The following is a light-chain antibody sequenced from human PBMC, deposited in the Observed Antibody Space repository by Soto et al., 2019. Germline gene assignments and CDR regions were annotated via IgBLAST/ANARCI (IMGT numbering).Light chain of an antibody. Sequence: IQLTQSPSSLSASVGDRVTITCRASQSLSSYLAWYQEKPGQAPKLLIYAASTLQTGVPSRFSGSRSGTEFTLTISSLQPEDFAIYYCQHLNSYPLTFGGGTKVLIK. CDR2: AAS. V-gene: IGKV1-9*01. CDR1: QSLSSY. CDR3: QHLNSYPLT. J-gene: IGKJ4*01.